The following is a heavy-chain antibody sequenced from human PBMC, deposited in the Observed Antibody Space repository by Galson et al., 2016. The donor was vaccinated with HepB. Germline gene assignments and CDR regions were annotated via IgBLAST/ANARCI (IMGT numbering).Heavy chain of an antibody. CDR2: ISSSSSYI. CDR3: ARSNDYGDYYFDY. D-gene: IGHD4-17*01. V-gene: IGHV3-21*01. CDR1: GFTFSSYS. J-gene: IGHJ4*02. Sequence: SLRLSCAASGFTFSSYSMNWVRQAPGKGLEWVSSISSSSSYIYYADSVKGRFTISRDNAKNSLYLQMNSLRAEDTAVYYCARSNDYGDYYFDYWGQGTLVTASS.